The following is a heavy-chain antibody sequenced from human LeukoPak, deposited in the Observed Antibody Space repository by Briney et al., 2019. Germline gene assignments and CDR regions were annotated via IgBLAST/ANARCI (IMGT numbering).Heavy chain of an antibody. V-gene: IGHV3-7*01. CDR1: GFTFSSYW. D-gene: IGHD3-22*01. CDR3: ARDWGLYYYDSSGYPHFDY. CDR2: IKQDGSEK. Sequence: GGSLRLSCAASGFTFSSYWMSWVRQAPGKGLEWVANIKQDGSEKYYVDSVKGRFTISRDNAKNSLYLQMNSLRAEDTAVYYCARDWGLYYYDSSGYPHFDYWGQGTLVTVSS. J-gene: IGHJ4*02.